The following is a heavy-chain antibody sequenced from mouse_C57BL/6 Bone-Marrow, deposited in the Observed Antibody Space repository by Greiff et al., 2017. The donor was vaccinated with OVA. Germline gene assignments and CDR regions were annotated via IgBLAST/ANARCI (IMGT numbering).Heavy chain of an antibody. CDR3: ARGDYSNYLWYFDV. CDR1: GYTFTGYW. Sequence: QVQLKESGAELLKPGASVKLSCKATGYTFTGYWIEWVKQRPGHGLEWIGEILPGSGSTNYNEKFKGKATFTADTSSNTAYMQLSSLTTEDSAIYDCARGDYSNYLWYFDVWGTGTTVTVSS. J-gene: IGHJ1*03. D-gene: IGHD2-5*01. V-gene: IGHV1-9*01. CDR2: ILPGSGST.